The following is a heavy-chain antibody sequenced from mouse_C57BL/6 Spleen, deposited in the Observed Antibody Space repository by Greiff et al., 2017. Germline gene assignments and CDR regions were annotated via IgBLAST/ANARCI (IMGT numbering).Heavy chain of an antibody. J-gene: IGHJ4*01. CDR3: ARYTGDSPFYYAMDY. CDR2: IRNKANGYTT. Sequence: EVQLVESGGGLVQPGGSLSLSCAASGFTFTDYYMSWVRQPPGKALEWLGFIRNKANGYTTEYSASVKGRFTISRDNSQSILYLQMNALRAEDSATYYCARYTGDSPFYYAMDYWGQGTSVTVSS. V-gene: IGHV7-3*01. CDR1: GFTFTDYY.